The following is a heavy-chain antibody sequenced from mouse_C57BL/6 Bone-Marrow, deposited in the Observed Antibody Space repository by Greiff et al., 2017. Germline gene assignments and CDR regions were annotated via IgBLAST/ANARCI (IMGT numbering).Heavy chain of an antibody. Sequence: VHVKQSGAELVRPGASVKLSCTASGFNIKDDYMHWVKQRPKQGMEWIGWIDPENGDTEDASKFQGKATITADTSSNTSYLQLSSLTSEYTAVYYGTTYLTGTRGDYWGQGTTLTVSS. J-gene: IGHJ2*01. CDR3: TTYLTGTRGDY. V-gene: IGHV14-4*01. CDR1: GFNIKDDY. D-gene: IGHD4-1*01. CDR2: IDPENGDT.